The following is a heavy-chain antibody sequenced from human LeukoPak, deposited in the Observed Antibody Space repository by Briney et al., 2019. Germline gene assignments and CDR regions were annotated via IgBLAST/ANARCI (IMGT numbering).Heavy chain of an antibody. CDR3: AKVVAGNIDYYFDY. J-gene: IGHJ4*02. D-gene: IGHD2/OR15-2a*01. CDR1: GFTVCSNY. CDR2: VYSDGST. Sequence: GGSLTLSCAASGFTVCSNYMSCVRQAPGKGLEWVPVVYSDGSTYYADSVKGRFSISRDNSKNTVYLQMRNLRVEHTAVYYCAKVVAGNIDYYFDYWGQGILVAVSS. V-gene: IGHV3-53*01.